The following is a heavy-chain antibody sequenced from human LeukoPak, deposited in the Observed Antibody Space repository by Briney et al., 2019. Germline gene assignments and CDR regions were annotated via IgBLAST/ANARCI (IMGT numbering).Heavy chain of an antibody. CDR2: ISYDGSNK. D-gene: IGHD2/OR15-2a*01. Sequence: GGSLRLSCAASGFTFRSYGMHWVRQAPGKGLEWVAVISYDGSNKYYADSVKGRFTISRDNAKNSLYLQMNSLRAEDTAVYYCARDLAFLRLIDYWGQGTLVTVSS. CDR1: GFTFRSYG. V-gene: IGHV3-33*05. J-gene: IGHJ4*02. CDR3: ARDLAFLRLIDY.